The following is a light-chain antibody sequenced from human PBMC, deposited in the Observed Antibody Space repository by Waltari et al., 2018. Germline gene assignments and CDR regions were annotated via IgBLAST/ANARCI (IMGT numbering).Light chain of an antibody. Sequence: QSALTQPASVSGSPGQSITISCTGTSSDVGNYNLVSWYQQYPGKAPKVMIYDDNRRPAEVSDGFAGSKSGNTASLTIAGVQAEDEADYYCCSYAGSYTWVFGGGTKLTVL. CDR1: SSDVGNYNL. CDR2: DDN. J-gene: IGLJ3*02. V-gene: IGLV2-23*01. CDR3: CSYAGSYTWV.